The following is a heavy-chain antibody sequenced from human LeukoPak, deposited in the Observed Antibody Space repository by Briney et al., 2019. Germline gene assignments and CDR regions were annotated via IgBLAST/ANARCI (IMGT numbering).Heavy chain of an antibody. CDR2: ISADGGST. Sequence: GGSLRLSCAASGFTFDDYAMHWVRQAPGKGLQWDSLISADGGSTYYADSVKGRFTISRDNSKNSLYLQMNSLTTEDTAFYYCAKDKAGTIVWYGRWAIGLFDYWGQGTLLTVSS. CDR3: AKDKAGTIVWYGRWAIGLFDY. V-gene: IGHV3-43*02. CDR1: GFTFDDYA. D-gene: IGHD6-13*01. J-gene: IGHJ4*02.